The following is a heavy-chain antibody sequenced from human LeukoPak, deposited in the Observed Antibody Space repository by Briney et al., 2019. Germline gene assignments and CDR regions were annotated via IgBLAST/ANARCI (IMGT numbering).Heavy chain of an antibody. Sequence: GRSLRLSCAASGFTFDDYAMHWVRQAPGKGLEWVSGISWNSGSLGYADSVKGRFTISRDNAKNSLYLQMNSLRAEDTALYYCAKDQGCSSTSCYNAFDIWGQGTMVTVSS. J-gene: IGHJ3*02. CDR3: AKDQGCSSTSCYNAFDI. CDR2: ISWNSGSL. D-gene: IGHD2-2*02. V-gene: IGHV3-9*01. CDR1: GFTFDDYA.